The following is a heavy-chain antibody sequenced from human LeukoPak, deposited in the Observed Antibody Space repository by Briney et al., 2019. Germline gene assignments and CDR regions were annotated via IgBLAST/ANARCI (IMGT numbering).Heavy chain of an antibody. D-gene: IGHD5-18*01. V-gene: IGHV4-34*01. J-gene: IGHJ3*02. CDR2: INHSGST. Sequence: PSETLSLTCAVYGGSFSGYYWSWIRQPPGKGLEWIGEINHSGSTNYNPSLKSRVTISVDTSKNQFSLKLSSVTAADTAVYYCARSKRIQFAFDIWGQGTMVTVSS. CDR1: GGSFSGYY. CDR3: ARSKRIQFAFDI.